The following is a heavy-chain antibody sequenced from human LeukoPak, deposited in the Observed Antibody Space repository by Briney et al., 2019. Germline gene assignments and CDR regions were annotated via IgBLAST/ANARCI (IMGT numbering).Heavy chain of an antibody. CDR2: IQSKTDGGTT. Sequence: GGSLRLSCAASGFTFSSYAMNWVRQAPGKGLEWVGRIQSKTDGGTTEYAAPVKGRFTISRDDSTNTLYLQMNSLKTEDTGVYYCAAGGRVWGQGTTVTVSS. D-gene: IGHD3-10*01. J-gene: IGHJ6*02. CDR3: AAGGRV. CDR1: GFTFSSYA. V-gene: IGHV3-15*01.